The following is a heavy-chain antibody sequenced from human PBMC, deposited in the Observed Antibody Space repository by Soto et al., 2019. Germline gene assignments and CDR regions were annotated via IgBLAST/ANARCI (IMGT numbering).Heavy chain of an antibody. Sequence: ASVKVSCKASGYTFTDYAIHWVRQAPGQGLEWMGWINVGNGNTGYSRKFQGRVTNARDMSASTAYIEVTSLTSEDTAIYYCAREGAHYTPHDHWGQGTLVPVSS. CDR3: AREGAHYTPHDH. CDR1: GYTFTDYA. V-gene: IGHV1-3*01. J-gene: IGHJ4*02. D-gene: IGHD2-15*01. CDR2: INVGNGNT.